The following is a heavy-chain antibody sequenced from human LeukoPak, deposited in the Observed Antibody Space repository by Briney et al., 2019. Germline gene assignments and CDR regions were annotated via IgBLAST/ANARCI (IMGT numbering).Heavy chain of an antibody. D-gene: IGHD3-3*01. CDR1: GFTFSSYE. Sequence: PRVSLRLSCAASGFTFSSYEMNWVRQAPGKGLEWVSYISSSGSTIYYADSVKGRFTVSRDNAKNTLYLQMNSLRAEDTAVYYCTRSDWFDPWGQGTLVTVAS. J-gene: IGHJ5*02. CDR3: TRSDWFDP. CDR2: ISSSGSTI. V-gene: IGHV3-48*03.